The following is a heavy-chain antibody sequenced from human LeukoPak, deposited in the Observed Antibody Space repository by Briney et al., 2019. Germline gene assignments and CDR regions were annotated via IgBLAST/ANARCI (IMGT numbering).Heavy chain of an antibody. Sequence: GGSLRPSCTASGFTFGDYAMSWVRQAPGKGLEWVGFIRSNVYSGTTEYAASVKRRLTISRDDSKSIAYLQMNSLKTEDTAVYYCTRAGGGSSWFPAFFDYWGQGTLATVSS. J-gene: IGHJ4*02. V-gene: IGHV3-49*04. CDR1: GFTFGDYA. D-gene: IGHD6-13*01. CDR3: TRAGGGSSWFPAFFDY. CDR2: IRSNVYSGTT.